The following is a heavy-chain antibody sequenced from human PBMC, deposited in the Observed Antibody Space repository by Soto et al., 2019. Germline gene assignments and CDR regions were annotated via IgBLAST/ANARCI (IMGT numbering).Heavy chain of an antibody. D-gene: IGHD3-16*01. CDR2: IYYSGRT. J-gene: IGHJ2*01. V-gene: IGHV4-39*01. CDR3: ARRRKGDLYFDL. Sequence: QLQLQESGPGLVKPSETLSLTCTVYGGSISSSSYYWGWIRQPPGKGLEWIGSIYYSGRTYYNPSLKGRVTISVDTSKNQFSLKLSSVTAADTAVYYCARRRKGDLYFDLCGRGTLVTVSS. CDR1: GGSISSSSYY.